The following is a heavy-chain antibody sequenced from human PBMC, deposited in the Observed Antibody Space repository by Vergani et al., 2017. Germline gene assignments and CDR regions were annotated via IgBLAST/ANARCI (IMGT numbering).Heavy chain of an antibody. CDR3: ARDWEAAFGY. J-gene: IGHJ4*02. CDR2: IYTSGST. CDR1: GGSISSSSYY. V-gene: IGHV4-61*02. D-gene: IGHD1-26*01. Sequence: QLQLQESGPGLVKPSETLSLTCTVSGGSISSSSYYWSWIRQPAGKGLEWIGRIYTSGSTNYNPSLKSQVTMSVDTSKNQFSLKLSSVTAADTAVYYCARDWEAAFGYWGQGTLVTVSS.